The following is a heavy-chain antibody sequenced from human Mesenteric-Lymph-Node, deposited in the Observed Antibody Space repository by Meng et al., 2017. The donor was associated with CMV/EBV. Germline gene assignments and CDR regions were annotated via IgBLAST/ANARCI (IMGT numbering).Heavy chain of an antibody. J-gene: IGHJ4*02. CDR2: IRSSGTTI. D-gene: IGHD1-26*01. CDR3: ARDQLGWELRD. CDR1: GFTFSDYY. Sequence: GGSLRLSCAGSGFTFSDYYMSWIRQAPGKGLEWLSYIRSSGTTIDYADSVKGRFTISRDNAKNSLYLQMNSLRAEDTAVYYCARDQLGWELRDWGQGTLVTVSS. V-gene: IGHV3-11*04.